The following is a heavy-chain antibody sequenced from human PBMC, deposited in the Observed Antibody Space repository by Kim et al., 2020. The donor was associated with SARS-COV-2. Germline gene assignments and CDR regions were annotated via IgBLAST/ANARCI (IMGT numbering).Heavy chain of an antibody. CDR3: AIGQPLDY. J-gene: IGHJ4*01. CDR1: GCSIRSGGKF. V-gene: IGHV4-31*03. D-gene: IGHD2-2*01. CDR2: ISYSGNS. Sequence: TLSLTCSVSGCSIRSGGKFWTWIRQHPSKGLDWIVYISYSGNSHSSPSLSSRVSISLQTSENQFSLELTSVTAADTALYYCAIGQPLDYWRHGILVIV.